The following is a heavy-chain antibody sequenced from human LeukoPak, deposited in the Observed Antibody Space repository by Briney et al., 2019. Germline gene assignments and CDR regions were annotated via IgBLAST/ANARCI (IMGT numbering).Heavy chain of an antibody. Sequence: QPGGSLRLSCAASGFTFDDYAMHWVRQAPGKGLEWVSGISWNSGSIGYADSVKGRFTISRDNAKNSLYLQMNSLRAEDTALYYCAKDINLAYCGGDCLGNDAFDIWGQGTMVTVSS. D-gene: IGHD2-21*02. V-gene: IGHV3-9*01. CDR2: ISWNSGSI. J-gene: IGHJ3*02. CDR1: GFTFDDYA. CDR3: AKDINLAYCGGDCLGNDAFDI.